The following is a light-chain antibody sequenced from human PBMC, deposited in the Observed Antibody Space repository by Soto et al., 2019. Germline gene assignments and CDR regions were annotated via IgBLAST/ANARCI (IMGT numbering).Light chain of an antibody. V-gene: IGKV3-20*01. CDR3: QHYISSPPGFT. Sequence: EIVLTQSPGTLSLFPGERATLSCRASQSVSSTYFAWYRQKPGQPPSLLLYGASNRATGVPDRFSGSGSGPDFTLTISRLEPEDFAVYYCQHYISSPPGFTFGPGTTVEIK. CDR2: GAS. CDR1: QSVSSTY. J-gene: IGKJ3*01.